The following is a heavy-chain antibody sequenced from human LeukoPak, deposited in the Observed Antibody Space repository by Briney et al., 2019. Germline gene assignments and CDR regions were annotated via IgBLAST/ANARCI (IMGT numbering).Heavy chain of an antibody. CDR1: GFTLSGHW. J-gene: IGHJ5*02. CDR3: AKSDWFDP. CDR2: NKYDGSES. Sequence: GGSLRLACAASGFTLSGHWMHWFRQPPGKGLAWVSRNKYDGSESYYADSVRGRFTISRDNAKNTLYLQMNSLRVEDTAVYYCAKSDWFDPWGQGTLVTVSS. V-gene: IGHV3-74*01.